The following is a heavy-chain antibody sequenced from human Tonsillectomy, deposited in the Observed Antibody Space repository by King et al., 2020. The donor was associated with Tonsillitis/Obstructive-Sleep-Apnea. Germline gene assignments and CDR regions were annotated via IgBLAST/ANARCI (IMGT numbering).Heavy chain of an antibody. J-gene: IGHJ3*02. CDR1: GYTFTSYY. D-gene: IGHD3-22*01. CDR3: ASTLYYYDSSGSPGGAAFDI. V-gene: IGHV1-46*01. Sequence: QLVQSGAEVKKPGASVKVSCKASGYTFTSYYMHWVRQAPGQGLEWMGIINPSGGSTSYAQKFQGRVTMTRDTSTSTVYMELSSLRSEDTAVYYWASTLYYYDSSGSPGGAAFDIWGQGTMVTVSS. CDR2: INPSGGST.